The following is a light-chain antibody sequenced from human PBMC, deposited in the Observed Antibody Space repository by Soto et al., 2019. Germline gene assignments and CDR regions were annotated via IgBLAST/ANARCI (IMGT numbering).Light chain of an antibody. Sequence: DIVMTQSPDSLAVSLGERATINCKSSQSVLYSPNNKNYLAWYQQKPGQPPKLLVYWASTRESGVPDRFSGSGSETDFTLTINSLHAEDVAVYYCQQYINAPQTCGQGTKVEIK. CDR2: WAS. CDR1: QSVLYSPNNKNY. V-gene: IGKV4-1*01. J-gene: IGKJ1*01. CDR3: QQYINAPQT.